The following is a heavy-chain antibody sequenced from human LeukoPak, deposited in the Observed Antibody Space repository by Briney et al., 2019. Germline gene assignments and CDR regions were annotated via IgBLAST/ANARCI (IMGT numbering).Heavy chain of an antibody. CDR3: ARLRSSSFYYYYMDV. Sequence: GGSLRLSCAASGFTFSDYYMSWIRQAPGKGLEWVSYISSSGSTVYYADSVKGRFTISRDNAKNSLYLQMNSLRAEDTAVYYCARLRSSSFYYYYMDVWGKGTTVTVSS. CDR1: GFTFSDYY. J-gene: IGHJ6*03. D-gene: IGHD6-6*01. V-gene: IGHV3-11*01. CDR2: ISSSGSTV.